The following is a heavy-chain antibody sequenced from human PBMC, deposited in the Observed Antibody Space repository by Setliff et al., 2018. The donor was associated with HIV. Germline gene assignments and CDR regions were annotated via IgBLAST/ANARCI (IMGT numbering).Heavy chain of an antibody. D-gene: IGHD5-18*01. CDR1: DFTVSSNG. CDR2: IYSGGSP. V-gene: IGHV3-66*02. CDR3: ARVGYKDASDI. J-gene: IGHJ3*02. Sequence: PGGSLRLSCAASDFTVSSNGMTWVRQAPGRGLESVSLIYSGGSPYYADSVQGRFTISRDNSKNTLYLQMDSLRIEDTAVNYCARVGYKDASDIWGQGTMVTVSS.